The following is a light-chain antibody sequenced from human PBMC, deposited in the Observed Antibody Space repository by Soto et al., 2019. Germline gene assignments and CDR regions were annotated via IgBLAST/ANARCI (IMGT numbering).Light chain of an antibody. CDR2: KAS. Sequence: DIQMTQSPSTLSASVGERVTITCRASQTISGWLAWYQHKPGKAPKLLMYKASTLESGVPSRFSGSGSGTEFTLTISSLQPDDFATYYCQQCNSYPYTFGQGTKLEIK. J-gene: IGKJ2*01. CDR3: QQCNSYPYT. CDR1: QTISGW. V-gene: IGKV1-5*03.